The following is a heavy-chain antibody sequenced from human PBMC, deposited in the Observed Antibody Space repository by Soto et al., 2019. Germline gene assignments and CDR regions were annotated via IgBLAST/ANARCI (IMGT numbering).Heavy chain of an antibody. CDR1: GGTFSSYA. V-gene: IGHV1-69*01. CDR2: IIPIFGTA. CDR3: ARDISSSDPHSWCDP. Sequence: QVQLVQSGAEVKKPGSSVKVSCKASGGTFSSYAISWVRQAPGQGLECMGGIIPIFGTANYALKFQGRVTITADESTSTAYMDLSSLRSEDTAVYYCARDISSSDPHSWCDPWGQGSLVTVSS. D-gene: IGHD6-6*01. J-gene: IGHJ5*02.